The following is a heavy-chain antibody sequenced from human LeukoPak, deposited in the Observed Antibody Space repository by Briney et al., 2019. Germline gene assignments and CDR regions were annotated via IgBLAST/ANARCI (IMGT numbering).Heavy chain of an antibody. CDR1: GFTLSYYG. Sequence: GGSLRLSCAASGFTLSYYGLNWVRQAPGKGLEWVSAISGSGGSTYYADSVKGRFTISRDNSKNTLYLQMNSLRAEDTAVYYCAKRDIVVVPAAIPRVAVAGTLDYWGQGTLVTVSS. D-gene: IGHD2-2*02. J-gene: IGHJ4*02. V-gene: IGHV3-23*01. CDR3: AKRDIVVVPAAIPRVAVAGTLDY. CDR2: ISGSGGST.